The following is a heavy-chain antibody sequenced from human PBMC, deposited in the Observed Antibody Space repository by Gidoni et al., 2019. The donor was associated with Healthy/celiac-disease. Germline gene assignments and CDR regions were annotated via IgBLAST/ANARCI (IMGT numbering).Heavy chain of an antibody. J-gene: IGHJ4*02. Sequence: QVTLKESGPALVKPTQTLTLTCTFSGFSLSTSGMRVSWIRQPPGKALEWLARIDWDDDKFYSTSLKTRLTISKDTSKNQVVLTMTNMDPVDTATYYCARSPPMVRGGGYYFDYWGQGTLVTVSS. D-gene: IGHD3-10*01. V-gene: IGHV2-70*04. CDR2: IDWDDDK. CDR3: ARSPPMVRGGGYYFDY. CDR1: GFSLSTSGMR.